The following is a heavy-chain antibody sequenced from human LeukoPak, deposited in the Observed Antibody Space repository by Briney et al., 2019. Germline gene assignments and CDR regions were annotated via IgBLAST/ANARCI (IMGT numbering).Heavy chain of an antibody. D-gene: IGHD6-13*01. V-gene: IGHV3-30*04. CDR3: ARGLQAQVYSSSCCDS. CDR1: GFTFSSYA. J-gene: IGHJ4*02. Sequence: GRSLRLSCAASGFTFSSYAMHWVRQAPGKGLEWVAVISYDGSNKYYADSVKGRFTISRDNSKNTLYLQMNSLRAEDTAAYYCARGLQAQVYSSSCCDSWGQGTLVTVSS. CDR2: ISYDGSNK.